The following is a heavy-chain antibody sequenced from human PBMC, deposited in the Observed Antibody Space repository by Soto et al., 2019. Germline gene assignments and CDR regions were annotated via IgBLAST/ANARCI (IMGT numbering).Heavy chain of an antibody. D-gene: IGHD3-22*01. CDR1: GYTCTSYY. Sequence: GASVKVSCKASGYTCTSYYMHCVRQSPGQGLDWMGIINPSGGSTSYAQKFQGRVTMTRDTSTSTVYMELSSLRSEDTAVYYCARVRRSSGYYYGYWGQGTPVTVSS. V-gene: IGHV1-46*01. CDR3: ARVRRSSGYYYGY. J-gene: IGHJ4*02. CDR2: INPSGGST.